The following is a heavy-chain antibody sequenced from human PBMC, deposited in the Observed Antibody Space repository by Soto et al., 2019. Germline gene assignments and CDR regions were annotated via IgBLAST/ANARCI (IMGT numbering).Heavy chain of an antibody. D-gene: IGHD6-6*01. J-gene: IGHJ6*02. CDR1: GGTFSSYA. CDR3: ARPYSSSNYYYYGMDV. Sequence: QVQLVQSGAEVKKPGSSVKVSCKASGGTFSSYAISWVRQAPGQGLEWMGGIIPIFGTANYAQKFQGRVTITADESTSIAYMELSSLRSEDTAVYYCARPYSSSNYYYYGMDVWGQGTTVTVSS. V-gene: IGHV1-69*01. CDR2: IIPIFGTA.